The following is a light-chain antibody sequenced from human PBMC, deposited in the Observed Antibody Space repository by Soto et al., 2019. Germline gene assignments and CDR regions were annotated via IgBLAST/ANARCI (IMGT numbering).Light chain of an antibody. Sequence: IQTTQSPSTLSASVGDRVTITCRASQSLSNWLAWYQQKPGKAPKLLIFDVSSLESGVPSRFSGSGSGTDFTLTITSLQPEDFATYFCQQSYSRPRTFGQGTKVDIK. J-gene: IGKJ1*01. CDR2: DVS. CDR1: QSLSNW. CDR3: QQSYSRPRT. V-gene: IGKV1-5*01.